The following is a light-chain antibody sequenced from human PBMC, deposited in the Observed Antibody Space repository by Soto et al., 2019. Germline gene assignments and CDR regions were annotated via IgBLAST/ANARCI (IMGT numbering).Light chain of an antibody. J-gene: IGKJ1*01. Sequence: DIQMTQSPSTLSGSVSDRVTITCRASQTISSWLAWYQQKPVKAPKLLIYKASTLKSGVPSRFSGSGSGTEFTLTISSLQPDDFATYYCQHYSEAFGQGTKVDI. CDR3: QHYSEA. CDR1: QTISSW. V-gene: IGKV1-5*03. CDR2: KAS.